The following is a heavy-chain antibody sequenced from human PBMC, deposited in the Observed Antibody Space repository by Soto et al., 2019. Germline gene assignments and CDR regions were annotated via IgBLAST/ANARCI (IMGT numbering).Heavy chain of an antibody. J-gene: IGHJ4*02. Sequence: PSETLSLTCTVSGGSISSSSYYWGWIRQPPGKGLEWIGSIYYSGRTYYNPSLKSRVTISADTSKNQFSLKLSSVTAADTAVYYCARAGDSSGPVALGYWGQGTLVTVSS. CDR1: GGSISSSSYY. D-gene: IGHD6-19*01. CDR2: IYYSGRT. CDR3: ARAGDSSGPVALGY. V-gene: IGHV4-39*07.